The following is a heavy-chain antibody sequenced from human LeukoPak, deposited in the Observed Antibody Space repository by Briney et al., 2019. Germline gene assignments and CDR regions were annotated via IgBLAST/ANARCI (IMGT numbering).Heavy chain of an antibody. Sequence: WASVKVSCKASGYTFTGYYMHWVRQAPGQGLEWMGWINPNSGGTNYAQKFQGRVTMTRDTSISTAYMELSRLRSDDTAVYYCARDIAARNYYYYGMDVWGQGTTVTVSS. V-gene: IGHV1-2*02. CDR3: ARDIAARNYYYYGMDV. CDR2: INPNSGGT. J-gene: IGHJ6*02. CDR1: GYTFTGYY. D-gene: IGHD6-6*01.